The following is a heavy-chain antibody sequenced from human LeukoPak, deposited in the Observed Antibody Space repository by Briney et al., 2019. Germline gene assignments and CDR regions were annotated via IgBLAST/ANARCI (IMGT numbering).Heavy chain of an antibody. CDR3: TDRSLSGIGAAGTCDLDN. V-gene: IGHV3-23*01. D-gene: IGHD6-13*01. CDR1: GFTFSSYA. Sequence: GGSLRLSCAASGFTFSSYAMSWVRQAPGKGLEWGSAISGSGGSTYYADSVKGRFTISRDNSKNTLYLQMNSLRAEDTAGYYCTDRSLSGIGAAGTCDLDNWGQGTLVTVSS. CDR2: ISGSGGST. J-gene: IGHJ4*01.